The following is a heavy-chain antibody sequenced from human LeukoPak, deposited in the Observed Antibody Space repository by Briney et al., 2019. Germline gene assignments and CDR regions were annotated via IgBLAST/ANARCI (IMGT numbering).Heavy chain of an antibody. Sequence: GGSLRLSCAASGFTFSSYAMHWVRQAPGKGLEWVAVISYDGSNKYYADSVKGRFTISRDNSKNTLYLQMNSLRAEDTAVYYCARDDIVVVPAATSAAAGLFDYWGQGTLVTVSS. V-gene: IGHV3-30-3*01. J-gene: IGHJ4*02. D-gene: IGHD2-2*01. CDR1: GFTFSSYA. CDR2: ISYDGSNK. CDR3: ARDDIVVVPAATSAAAGLFDY.